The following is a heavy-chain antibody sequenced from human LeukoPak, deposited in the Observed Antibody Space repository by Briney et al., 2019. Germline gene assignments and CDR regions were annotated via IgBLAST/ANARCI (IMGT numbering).Heavy chain of an antibody. CDR1: GGSFSGYY. CDR3: ASARYDSSGYYRYYYYGMDV. V-gene: IGHV4-34*01. CDR2: INHSGST. D-gene: IGHD3-22*01. Sequence: SETLSLTCAVYGGSFSGYYWSWIRQPPGKGLEWIGEINHSGSTNYNPSLKSRVTISVDTSKNQFSLKLSSVTAADTAVYYCASARYDSSGYYRYYYYGMDVWGQGTTVTVSS. J-gene: IGHJ6*02.